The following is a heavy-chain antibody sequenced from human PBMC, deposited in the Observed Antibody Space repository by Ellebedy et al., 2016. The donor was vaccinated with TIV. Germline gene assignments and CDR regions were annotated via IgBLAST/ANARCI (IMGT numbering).Heavy chain of an antibody. D-gene: IGHD3-9*01. CDR1: NASISDYY. CDR2: MYYSGTP. CDR3: ARQNKYYDILTGYSYGMDV. Sequence: SETLSLXXTVSNASISDYYWSWIRQVPGKGMEWIGYMYYSGTPKYNPSLKSRVTMSADTSKNQFSLKVHSVTAADSAVYYCARQNKYYDILTGYSYGMDVWGQGTTVTVSS. V-gene: IGHV4-59*01. J-gene: IGHJ6*02.